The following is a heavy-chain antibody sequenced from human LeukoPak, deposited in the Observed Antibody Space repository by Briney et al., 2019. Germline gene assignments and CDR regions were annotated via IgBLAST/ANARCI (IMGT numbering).Heavy chain of an antibody. CDR2: IYYSGST. CDR1: GGSISSSSYY. D-gene: IGHD2-2*02. J-gene: IGHJ4*02. V-gene: IGHV4-39*01. CDR3: ARQSDYCSSTSCYKFFDY. Sequence: SETLSLTCTVSGGSISSSSYYWGWIRQPPGKGLEWIGRIYYSGSTYYNPSLKSRVTISVDTSKNQFSLKLSSVTAADTAVYYCARQSDYCSSTSCYKFFDYWGQGTLVTVSS.